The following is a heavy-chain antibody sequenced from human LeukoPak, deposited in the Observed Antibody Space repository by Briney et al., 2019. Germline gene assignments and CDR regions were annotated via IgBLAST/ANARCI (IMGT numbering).Heavy chain of an antibody. V-gene: IGHV4-39*07. CDR1: GGSISSSSYY. J-gene: IGHJ5*02. Sequence: SETPSLTCSVSGGSISSSSYYWGWIRQPPGKGLEWIGSIYYSGSTYYNPSLKSRVTISVDTSRNQFSLKLSSVTAADTAVYYCAREVWVIFGVATNWFDPWGQGTLVTVSS. D-gene: IGHD3-3*01. CDR2: IYYSGST. CDR3: AREVWVIFGVATNWFDP.